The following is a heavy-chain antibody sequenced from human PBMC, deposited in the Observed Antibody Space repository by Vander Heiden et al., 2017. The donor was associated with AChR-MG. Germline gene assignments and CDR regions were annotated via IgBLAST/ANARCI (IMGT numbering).Heavy chain of an antibody. D-gene: IGHD3-22*01. CDR2: IIPIFGTA. J-gene: IGHJ4*02. V-gene: IGHV1-69*01. CDR1: GGPFSSYA. Sequence: VQLVQSGAEVKKLGSSVKVSCKASGGPFSSYAMSWVRQAPGQGLEWMGGIIPIFGTANYAQKFQGRVTITADESTSTAYMELSSLRSEDTAVYYCARGDVDSSGYPFDYWGQGTLVTVSS. CDR3: ARGDVDSSGYPFDY.